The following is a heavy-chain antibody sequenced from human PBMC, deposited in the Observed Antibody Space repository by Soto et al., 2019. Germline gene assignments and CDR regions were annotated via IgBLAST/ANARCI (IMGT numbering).Heavy chain of an antibody. Sequence: PGGSLRLSCAASGFTVSSNYMSWVRQAPGKGLEWVSVIYSGGSTYYADSVKGRFTISRDNSKNTLYLQMNSLRAEDTAVYYCARVGTHLRGPVDYWGQGTLVTVSS. CDR1: GFTVSSNY. J-gene: IGHJ4*02. D-gene: IGHD1-1*01. CDR2: IYSGGST. V-gene: IGHV3-66*01. CDR3: ARVGTHLRGPVDY.